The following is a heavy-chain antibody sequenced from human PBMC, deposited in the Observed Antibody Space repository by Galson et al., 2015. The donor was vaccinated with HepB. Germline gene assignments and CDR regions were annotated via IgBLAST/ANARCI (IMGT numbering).Heavy chain of an antibody. J-gene: IGHJ6*02. CDR1: GFTFSSYW. CDR2: IKQDGSEK. Sequence: LRLSCAASGFTFSSYWMSWVRQAPGKGLEWVANIKQDGSEKYYVDSVKGRFTISRDNAKNSLYLQMNSLRAEDTAVYYCARDDHWYWGSGSYYNAYYYYYYGMDVWGQGTTVTVSS. V-gene: IGHV3-7*03. D-gene: IGHD3-10*01. CDR3: ARDDHWYWGSGSYYNAYYYYYYGMDV.